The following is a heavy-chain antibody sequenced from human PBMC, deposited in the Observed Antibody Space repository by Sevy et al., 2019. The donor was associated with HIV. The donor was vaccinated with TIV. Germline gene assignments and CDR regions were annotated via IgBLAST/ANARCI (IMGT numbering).Heavy chain of an antibody. Sequence: GGSLRLSCAASGFTFDDYAMHWVRQAPGKGLEWVSGISWNSGSIGYADSVKGRFTISRDNSKNSLYLQMNSLRAEDTALYYCAKDLSSQQLVYYFDYWGQRTLVTVSS. V-gene: IGHV3-9*01. CDR2: ISWNSGSI. J-gene: IGHJ4*02. D-gene: IGHD6-13*01. CDR3: AKDLSSQQLVYYFDY. CDR1: GFTFDDYA.